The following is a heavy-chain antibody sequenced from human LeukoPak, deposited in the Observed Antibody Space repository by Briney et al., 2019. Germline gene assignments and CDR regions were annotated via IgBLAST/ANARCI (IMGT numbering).Heavy chain of an antibody. V-gene: IGHV3-48*03. CDR1: GFTFSSYE. Sequence: PGGSLRLSCAASGFTFSSYEMNRVRQAPGKGLECVSYISSSGSTIYYADSVKGRFTISRDNAKNSLYLQMNSLRAEDTAVYYCAMYGSFFDYWGQGTLVTVSS. D-gene: IGHD2-8*01. J-gene: IGHJ4*02. CDR3: AMYGSFFDY. CDR2: ISSSGSTI.